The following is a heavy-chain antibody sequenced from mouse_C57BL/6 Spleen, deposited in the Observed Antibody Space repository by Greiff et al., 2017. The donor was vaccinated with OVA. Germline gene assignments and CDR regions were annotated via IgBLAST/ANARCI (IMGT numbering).Heavy chain of an antibody. V-gene: IGHV1-69*01. Sequence: QVQLQQPGAELVMPGASVKLSCKASGYTFTSYWMHWVKQRPGQGLEWIGEIDPSDSYTNYNQKFKGKSTLTVDKSSSTAYMQLSSLTSEDSAVYYCARPLYRGYFDVWGTGTTVTVSS. D-gene: IGHD2-12*01. J-gene: IGHJ1*03. CDR1: GYTFTSYW. CDR2: IDPSDSYT. CDR3: ARPLYRGYFDV.